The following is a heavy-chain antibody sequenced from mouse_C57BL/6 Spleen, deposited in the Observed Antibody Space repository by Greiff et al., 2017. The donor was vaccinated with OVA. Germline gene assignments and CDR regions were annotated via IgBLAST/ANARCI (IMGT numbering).Heavy chain of an antibody. D-gene: IGHD2-1*01. CDR2: FYPGSGSI. V-gene: IGHV1-62-2*01. Sequence: QVQLQQSGAELVKPGASVKLSCKASGYTFTEYTIHWVKQRSGQGLEWIGWFYPGSGSIKYNEKFKDKATLTADKSSSTVYMELSRLTSEVSAVYFCARHEEGDYGNYDYAMDYWGQGTSVTVSS. CDR3: ARHEEGDYGNYDYAMDY. J-gene: IGHJ4*01. CDR1: GYTFTEYT.